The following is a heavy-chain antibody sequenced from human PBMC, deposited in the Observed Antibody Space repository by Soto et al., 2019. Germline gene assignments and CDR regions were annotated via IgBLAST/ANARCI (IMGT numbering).Heavy chain of an antibody. J-gene: IGHJ4*01. CDR2: IYSGGSA. V-gene: IGHV3-66*04. CDR3: ARHGYSYGGGYFDY. Sequence: EVQLVESGGGLVQPGGSLRLSCAASGFTVSSNYMSWVRQAPGKGLEWVSVIYSGGSAYYADSVKGRFTISRDNSKNTLYLKMICLRAEDTAVYYCARHGYSYGGGYFDYWGHGTLVTVSS. D-gene: IGHD5-18*01. CDR1: GFTVSSNY.